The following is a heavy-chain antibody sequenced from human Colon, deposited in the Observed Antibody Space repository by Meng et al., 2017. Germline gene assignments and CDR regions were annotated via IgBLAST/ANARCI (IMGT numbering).Heavy chain of an antibody. CDR2: IYYGGSA. CDR3: ARGLKGSLEF. J-gene: IGHJ4*02. Sequence: QVQLQEAGPGLVTPSQTLSLPCSVSGDSITRGGYHWSWVRQRPGRGLEWVGHIYYGGSAFYNPALRSRLTMSTDRSANQFSLRVTSVTAADTATYFCARGLKGSLEFWGQGALVTVSS. CDR1: GDSITRGGYH. V-gene: IGHV4-31*03. D-gene: IGHD3-10*01.